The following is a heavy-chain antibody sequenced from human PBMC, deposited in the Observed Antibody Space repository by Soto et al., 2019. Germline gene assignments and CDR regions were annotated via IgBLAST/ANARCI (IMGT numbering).Heavy chain of an antibody. CDR2: ISSGGFTI. Sequence: QVQLVESGGGLVKPGGSLRLSCTASGFTFSDYYMTWIRQAPGKGLEWLSYISSGGFTIYYADSVKGRFTVSRDNAKNSMYLQMNTLRVEDTVVYYCARDPGIYYGMDVWGQGTTVTVSS. V-gene: IGHV3-11*01. D-gene: IGHD3-10*01. CDR3: ARDPGIYYGMDV. J-gene: IGHJ6*02. CDR1: GFTFSDYY.